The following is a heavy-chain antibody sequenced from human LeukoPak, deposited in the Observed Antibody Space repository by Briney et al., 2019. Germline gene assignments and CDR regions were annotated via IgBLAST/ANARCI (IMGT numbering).Heavy chain of an antibody. CDR2: IYRSGST. J-gene: IGHJ3*02. Sequence: SETLSRTCAVSGDSISSPNWWSWVRLPPGKGLEWIGEIYRSGSTNYNPSLKSRVTMSVDKSKNQFSLKLTSMTAADTAVYYCARVRYAGSYYGHDAFDIWGQGTMVTVSS. D-gene: IGHD1-26*01. V-gene: IGHV4-4*02. CDR3: ARVRYAGSYYGHDAFDI. CDR1: GDSISSPNW.